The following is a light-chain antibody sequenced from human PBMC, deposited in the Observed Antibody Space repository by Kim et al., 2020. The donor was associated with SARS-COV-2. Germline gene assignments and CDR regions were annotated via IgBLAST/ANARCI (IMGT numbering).Light chain of an antibody. CDR1: QSISSW. CDR3: QQYNSYPLT. Sequence: DIQMTQSPSTLSASVGDRVTITCRASQSISSWLAWYQQKPGKAPKLLISEASTLGSGVPSRFSGSGSGTEFTLTISSLQPDDFATYYCQQYNSYPLTFGGGTKVDIK. V-gene: IGKV1-5*03. CDR2: EAS. J-gene: IGKJ4*01.